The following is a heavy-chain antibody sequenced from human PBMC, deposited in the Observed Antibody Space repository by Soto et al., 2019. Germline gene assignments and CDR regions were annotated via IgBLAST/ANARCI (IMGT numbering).Heavy chain of an antibody. Sequence: PSETLSLTCASYCGAFTGYYWSWIRQPPGKGLEWIGEINHSGSTNYNPSLKSRVTISVDTSKNQFSLKLSSVTAADTAVYYCARGRGPYSSSWYYYYGMDVWGQGTTVTVAS. V-gene: IGHV4-34*01. CDR3: ARGRGPYSSSWYYYYGMDV. CDR2: INHSGST. J-gene: IGHJ6*02. D-gene: IGHD6-13*01. CDR1: CGAFTGYY.